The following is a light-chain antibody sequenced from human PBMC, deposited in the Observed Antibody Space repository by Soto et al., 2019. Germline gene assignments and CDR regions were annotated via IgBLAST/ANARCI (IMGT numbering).Light chain of an antibody. J-gene: IGLJ2*01. CDR2: EGS. CDR3: CSYAGVV. V-gene: IGLV2-23*01. Sequence: QSVLTQPASVSGSPGQSLTISCTGTSSDVGSYNLVSWYQQHPGKAPKLMIYEGSKRPSGVSNRFSGSKSGNTASLTISGLQAEDEADYYCCSYAGVVFGGGTQLTVL. CDR1: SSDVGSYNL.